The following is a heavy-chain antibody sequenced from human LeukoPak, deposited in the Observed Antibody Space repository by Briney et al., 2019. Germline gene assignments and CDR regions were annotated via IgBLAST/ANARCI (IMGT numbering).Heavy chain of an antibody. Sequence: GGALRLSCADSGVTFRIYTGSWGPHDPGKGLEWVSSISSTSSYIYYADSVKGRFTISRDNAKNSLYLQMNSLRAEDTAVYYCASGEMGVFDYWGQGTVVTVSS. CDR2: ISSTSSYI. V-gene: IGHV3-21*01. CDR3: ASGEMGVFDY. J-gene: IGHJ4*02. CDR1: GVTFRIYT. D-gene: IGHD5-24*01.